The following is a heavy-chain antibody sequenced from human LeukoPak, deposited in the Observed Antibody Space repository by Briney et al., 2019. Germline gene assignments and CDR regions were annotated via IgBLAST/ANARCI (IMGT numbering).Heavy chain of an antibody. CDR2: IIPFHGTP. V-gene: IGHV1-69*05. Sequence: SVKVSCKGSGGTFSRYAISWVRQAPGQGLEWMGGIIPFHGTPNYAQKFQGRVTVTTDESTSTAYMELSSLRSEDTAVYYCASVVAGTYYYYYMDVRGKGTTVTVSS. D-gene: IGHD6-19*01. J-gene: IGHJ6*03. CDR3: ASVVAGTYYYYYMDV. CDR1: GGTFSRYA.